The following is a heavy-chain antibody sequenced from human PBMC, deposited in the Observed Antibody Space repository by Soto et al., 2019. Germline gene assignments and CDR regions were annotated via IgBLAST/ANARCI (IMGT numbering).Heavy chain of an antibody. D-gene: IGHD3-22*01. Sequence: GGSLRLSCEASEFTFTTYAMTWVRQAPGKGLEWVSSIRGSGGSTYYADSVKGRFTISRDNSKSTLYLQMNSLRAEDTAIYYCAKVRSNYLDNSGRFNAFDFWGQGTMVTVSS. V-gene: IGHV3-23*01. CDR2: IRGSGGST. CDR1: EFTFTTYA. J-gene: IGHJ3*01. CDR3: AKVRSNYLDNSGRFNAFDF.